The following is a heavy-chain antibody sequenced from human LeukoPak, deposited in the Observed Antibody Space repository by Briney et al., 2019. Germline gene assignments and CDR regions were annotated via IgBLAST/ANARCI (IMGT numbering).Heavy chain of an antibody. CDR2: IYHSGST. Sequence: PSETLSLTCAVSGYSISSGYYWGWIRQPPGKGLEWIGSIYHSGSTYYNPSLKSRVTISVDTSKNQFSLKLSSVTAADTAVYYCARRVWRYGEFDAFDIWGQGTMVTVSS. D-gene: IGHD3-10*01. J-gene: IGHJ3*02. V-gene: IGHV4-38-2*01. CDR3: ARRVWRYGEFDAFDI. CDR1: GYSISSGYY.